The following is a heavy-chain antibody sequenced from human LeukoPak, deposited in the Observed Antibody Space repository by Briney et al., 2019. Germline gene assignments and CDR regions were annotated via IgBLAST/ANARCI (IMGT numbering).Heavy chain of an antibody. Sequence: ASVKVSCKASGYTFTSYGISWVRQAPGQGLEWMGWISAYNGNTNYAQKLQGRVTMTTDTSTSTAYMELRSLRSDDTAVYYCARSAAYYYDSSGYYYGSFDYWGQGALVTVSS. V-gene: IGHV1-18*01. J-gene: IGHJ4*02. CDR3: ARSAAYYYDSSGYYYGSFDY. CDR1: GYTFTSYG. D-gene: IGHD3-22*01. CDR2: ISAYNGNT.